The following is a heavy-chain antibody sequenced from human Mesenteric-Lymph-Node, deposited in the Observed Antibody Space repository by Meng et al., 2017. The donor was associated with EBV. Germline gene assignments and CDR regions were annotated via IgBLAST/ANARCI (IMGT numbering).Heavy chain of an antibody. V-gene: IGHV4-34*01. CDR2: INHSGST. CDR3: ARGEKGPIDY. Sequence: VQLQPWGAGLLKPSETMSLPCAVYGGSFSGYYWSWIRQPPGKGLEWIGEINHSGSTNYNPSLKSRVTISVDTSKNQFSLKLSSVTAADTAVYYCARGEKGPIDYWGQGTLVTVSS. J-gene: IGHJ4*02. CDR1: GGSFSGYY.